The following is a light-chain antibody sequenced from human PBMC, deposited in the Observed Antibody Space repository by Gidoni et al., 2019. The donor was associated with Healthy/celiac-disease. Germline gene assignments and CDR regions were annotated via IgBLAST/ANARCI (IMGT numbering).Light chain of an antibody. Sequence: EIVLTQSPGTLSLSPGERATLTCSASPSVSSSYLAWYQQKPGQAPRLLIYGASSRATGIPYRFSGSGSGTDFTLTISRLEPEDFAVYYCQQYGSSPGTFGQGTKVEIK. J-gene: IGKJ1*01. CDR2: GAS. V-gene: IGKV3-20*01. CDR1: PSVSSSY. CDR3: QQYGSSPGT.